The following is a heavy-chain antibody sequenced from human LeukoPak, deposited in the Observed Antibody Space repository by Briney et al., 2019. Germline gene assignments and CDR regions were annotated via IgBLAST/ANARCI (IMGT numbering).Heavy chain of an antibody. J-gene: IGHJ4*02. CDR2: ISGSGGST. V-gene: IGHV3-23*01. D-gene: IGHD3-9*01. CDR3: ARTPAHDILTPDY. CDR1: GFTFSSYA. Sequence: GGSLRLSCAASGFTFSSYAMSWVRQAPGKGLEWVSAISGSGGSTYYADSVKGRFTISRDNSKNSLYLQLNSLRAEDTAVYYCARTPAHDILTPDYWGQGTLVTVSS.